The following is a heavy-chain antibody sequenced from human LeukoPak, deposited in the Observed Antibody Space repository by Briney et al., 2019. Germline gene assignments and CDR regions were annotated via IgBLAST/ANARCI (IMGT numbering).Heavy chain of an antibody. V-gene: IGHV3-21*01. CDR1: GFTFSSYS. Sequence: GGSLRPSCAASGFTFSSYSMNWVRQAPGKGLEWVSSISSSSSYIYYADSVKGRFTISRDNAKNSLYLQMNSLRAEDTAVYYCARDSPYYYDSSGYAPPDIWGQGTMVTASS. J-gene: IGHJ3*02. CDR2: ISSSSSYI. CDR3: ARDSPYYYDSSGYAPPDI. D-gene: IGHD3-22*01.